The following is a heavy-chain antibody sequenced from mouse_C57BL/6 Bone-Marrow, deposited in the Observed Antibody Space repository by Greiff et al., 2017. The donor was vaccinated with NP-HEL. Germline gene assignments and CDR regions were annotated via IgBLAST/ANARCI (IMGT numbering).Heavy chain of an antibody. J-gene: IGHJ2*01. V-gene: IGHV1-63*01. CDR2: IYPGGGYT. Sequence: VQLQQSGAELVRPGTSVKMSCKASGYTFTNYGIGWAKQRPGHGLEWIGDIYPGGGYTNYNEKFKGKAPLTADKSSSTAYMKFSSLTSDDSSIYYCARSDKAQAKDYWGQGTTLTVSS. CDR3: ARSDKAQAKDY. D-gene: IGHD3-2*02. CDR1: GYTFTNYG.